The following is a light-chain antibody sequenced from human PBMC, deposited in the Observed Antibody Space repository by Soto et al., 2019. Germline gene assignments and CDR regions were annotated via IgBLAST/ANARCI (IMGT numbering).Light chain of an antibody. CDR1: SSDVGGHNY. CDR3: SSYTSSSTLYV. CDR2: EVS. J-gene: IGLJ1*01. V-gene: IGLV2-14*01. Sequence: ALTQPASVSGSPGQSITISCTGTSSDVGGHNYVSWYQQHPGKAPKLMIYEVSNRPSGVSNRFSGSKSGNTASLTISGLQAEDEADYYCSSYTSSSTLYVFGNGTKVTVL.